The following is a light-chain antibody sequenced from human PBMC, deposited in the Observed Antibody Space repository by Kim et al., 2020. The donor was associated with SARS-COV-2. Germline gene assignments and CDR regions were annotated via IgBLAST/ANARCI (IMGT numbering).Light chain of an antibody. CDR2: AAS. J-gene: IGKJ1*01. Sequence: ASVGDRVTITCRASQGISDHLAWYQQKPGKVPKLLIYAASSLHSGVPSRFSGSGYGTDFTLTISSLQPEDVATYYCQKYNIVPHTFGQGTKVDIK. CDR3: QKYNIVPHT. CDR1: QGISDH. V-gene: IGKV1-27*01.